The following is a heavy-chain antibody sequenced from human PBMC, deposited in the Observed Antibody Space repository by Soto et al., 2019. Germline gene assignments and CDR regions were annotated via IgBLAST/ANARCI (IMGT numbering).Heavy chain of an antibody. V-gene: IGHV4-61*03. CDR3: AREGNLGRWIQPLDS. CDR1: GFSLSTSGMC. D-gene: IGHD2-2*03. CDR2: IHYNGNT. Sequence: SGPTLVNPTQTLTLTCTFSGFSLSTSGMCVSWIRQPPGKGLEWIGNIHYNGNTKYSPSLKSRVTMSVDTSKNHFSLKLISVTTADTAVYFCAREGNLGRWIQPLDSWGQGTLVTVSS. J-gene: IGHJ4*02.